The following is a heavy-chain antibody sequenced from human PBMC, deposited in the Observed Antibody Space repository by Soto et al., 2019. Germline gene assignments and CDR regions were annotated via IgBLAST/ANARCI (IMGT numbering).Heavy chain of an antibody. V-gene: IGHV5-51*01. J-gene: IGHJ6*03. Sequence: PGESLKISCKGSGYSFTSYWIGWVRQMPGKGLEWMGIIYPGDSDTRYSPSFQGQVTISADKSISTAYLQWSSLKASDTAMYYCARHTNDYGDYGIGFYYMDVWGKGTTVTVSS. CDR1: GYSFTSYW. CDR3: ARHTNDYGDYGIGFYYMDV. CDR2: IYPGDSDT. D-gene: IGHD4-17*01.